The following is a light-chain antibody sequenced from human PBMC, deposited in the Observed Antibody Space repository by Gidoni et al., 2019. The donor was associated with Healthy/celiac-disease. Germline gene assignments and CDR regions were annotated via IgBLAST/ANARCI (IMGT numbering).Light chain of an antibody. CDR3: QRSYSTLLT. Sequence: DIQMTQSPSSLPASVGDRVTITCLASQSISSYLNWYQQKPGNAPKLLIYAASSLQSGVPSRFSGSGSGTDFTLTISSLQPEDFATYYCQRSYSTLLTFGGGTKVEIK. V-gene: IGKV1-39*01. J-gene: IGKJ4*01. CDR2: AAS. CDR1: QSISSY.